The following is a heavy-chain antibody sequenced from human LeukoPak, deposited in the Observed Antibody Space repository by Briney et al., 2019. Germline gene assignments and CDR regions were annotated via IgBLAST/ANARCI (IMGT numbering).Heavy chain of an antibody. CDR3: ARVSGYVWESFYDY. D-gene: IGHD5-12*01. Sequence: WETLSLTCTVSGGSISSYYWSWIRQHPGKGLEWIGYIYYSGSTNYNPSLKIRVTISVDTSKNQFSLKLSSVTAADSAMYYCARVSGYVWESFYDYWGQGSLVTVSS. CDR2: IYYSGST. CDR1: GGSISSYY. J-gene: IGHJ4*02. V-gene: IGHV4-59*01.